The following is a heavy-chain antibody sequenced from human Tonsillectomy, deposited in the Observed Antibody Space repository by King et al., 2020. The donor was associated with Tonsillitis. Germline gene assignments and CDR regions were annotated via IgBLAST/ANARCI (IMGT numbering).Heavy chain of an antibody. Sequence: QLQESGPGLVKPSETLSLTWAVSGYSISRGYYWAWIRQPPGKGLEWIGSIFNSGSTYYNPSLKSRVTISVDTSKNQLSLKLSFVTAADTAGYYCASEVGGYSPFEYWGQGTLVTVSS. D-gene: IGHD5-12*01. J-gene: IGHJ4*02. CDR1: GYSISRGYY. CDR3: ASEVGGYSPFEY. V-gene: IGHV4-38-2*01. CDR2: IFNSGST.